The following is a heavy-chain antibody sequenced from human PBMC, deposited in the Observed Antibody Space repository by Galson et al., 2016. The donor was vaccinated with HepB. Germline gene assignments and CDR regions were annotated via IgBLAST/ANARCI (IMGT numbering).Heavy chain of an antibody. V-gene: IGHV6-1*01. D-gene: IGHD5-12*01. CDR3: ARVRSGYSGYANPYYYGMDV. J-gene: IGHJ6*02. CDR2: TYYRSKWYN. Sequence: CAISGDSVSGNSSTWNWIRQSPSRGVEWLGRTYYRSKWYNDYALSVKSRITINPATSKNQFSLQLNSVTPEDTAVYYCARVRSGYSGYANPYYYGMDVWGQGTTVTVSS. CDR1: GDSVSGNSST.